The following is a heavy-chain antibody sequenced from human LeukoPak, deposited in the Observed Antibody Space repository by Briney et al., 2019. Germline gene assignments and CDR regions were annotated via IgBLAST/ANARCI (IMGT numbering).Heavy chain of an antibody. Sequence: SVKVSCKASGGTFSSYAISWVRQAPGVGLEWIGGIIPNFCTANYAQKCQGRVTITTDESTSTAYMELNSLRSEDTAVYYCARGDDSSSWSALPFDYWGQGTLVTVSS. CDR2: IIPNFCTA. V-gene: IGHV1-69*05. CDR3: ARGDDSSSWSALPFDY. J-gene: IGHJ4*02. CDR1: GGTFSSYA. D-gene: IGHD6-13*01.